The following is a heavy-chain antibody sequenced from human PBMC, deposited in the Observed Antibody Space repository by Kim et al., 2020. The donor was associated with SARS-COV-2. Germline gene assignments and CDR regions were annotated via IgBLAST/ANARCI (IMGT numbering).Heavy chain of an antibody. CDR2: IIPIFGTA. CDR3: AGPEGNQLLWSEYFQH. J-gene: IGHJ1*01. CDR1: GGTFSSYA. Sequence: SVKVSCKASGGTFSSYAISWVRQAPGQGLEWMGGIIPIFGTANYAQKFQGRVTITADESTSTAYMELSSLRSEDTAVYYCAGPEGNQLLWSEYFQHWGQGTLVTVSS. V-gene: IGHV1-69*13. D-gene: IGHD2-2*01.